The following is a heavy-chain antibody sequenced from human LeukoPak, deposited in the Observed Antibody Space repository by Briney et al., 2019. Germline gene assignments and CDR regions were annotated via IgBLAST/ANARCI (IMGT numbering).Heavy chain of an antibody. D-gene: IGHD2-8*01. CDR3: ARGPYCTNGVCYFHNWFDP. CDR1: GGSFSGYY. J-gene: IGHJ5*02. V-gene: IGHV4-34*01. CDR2: INHSGST. Sequence: SETLSLTCAVYGGSFSGYYWSWIRQPPGKGLEWIGEINHSGSTNYNPSLKSRVTISVDTSKNQFSLKLSSVTAADTAVYYCARGPYCTNGVCYFHNWFDPWGQGTLVTVSS.